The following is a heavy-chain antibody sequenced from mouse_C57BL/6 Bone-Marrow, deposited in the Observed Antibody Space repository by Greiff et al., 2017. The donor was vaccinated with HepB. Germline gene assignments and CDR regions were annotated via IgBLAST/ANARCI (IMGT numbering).Heavy chain of an antibody. J-gene: IGHJ3*01. CDR1: GFSLTSYG. D-gene: IGHD1-1*01. Sequence: VKLQQSGPGLVQPSQSLSITCTVSGFSLTSYGVHWVRQSPGKGLEWLGVIWSGGSTDYNAAFISRLSISKDNSKSQVFFKMNSLQADDTAIYYCASPLYGSSWFAYWGQGTLVTVSA. CDR3: ASPLYGSSWFAY. CDR2: IWSGGST. V-gene: IGHV2-2*01.